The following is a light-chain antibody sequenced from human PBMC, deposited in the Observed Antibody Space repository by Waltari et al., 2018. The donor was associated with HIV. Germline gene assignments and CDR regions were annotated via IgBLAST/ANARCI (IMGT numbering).Light chain of an antibody. CDR1: QTISSY. CDR3: QQTYSSPVT. Sequence: DIQMTQSPSSLSASVGHRVTITCRASQTISSYLNWYQQKPGKVPKLLIYSASSLRSVVPSRFSGSGSGTDFTLTISSLQPEDFATYYCQQTYSSPVTFGQGTKLAIK. J-gene: IGKJ2*01. CDR2: SAS. V-gene: IGKV1-39*01.